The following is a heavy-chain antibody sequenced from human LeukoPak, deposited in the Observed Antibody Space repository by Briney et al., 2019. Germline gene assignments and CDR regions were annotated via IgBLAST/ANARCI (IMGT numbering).Heavy chain of an antibody. Sequence: SETLSLTCTVSGYSISSGYYWGWIRQPPGKGLEWIGSIYHSGSTYYNPSLKSRVTISVDTSKNQFSLKLSSVTAADTAVYYCARLNGDYFDYWGQGTLVTVSS. CDR3: ARLNGDYFDY. CDR2: IYHSGST. V-gene: IGHV4-38-2*02. J-gene: IGHJ4*02. D-gene: IGHD4-17*01. CDR1: GYSISSGYY.